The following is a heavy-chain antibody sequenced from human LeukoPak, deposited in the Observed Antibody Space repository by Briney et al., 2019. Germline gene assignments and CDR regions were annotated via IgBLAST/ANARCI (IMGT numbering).Heavy chain of an antibody. CDR1: GGSISSSSYY. V-gene: IGHV4-39*07. Sequence: SETLSLTCTVSGGSISSSSYYWGWIRQPPGKGLEWIGSIYYSGSTYYNPSLKSRVTISVDTSKNQFSLRLSSVTAADTAVYYCARPYDSSGYYYFDYWGQGTLVTVSS. CDR3: ARPYDSSGYYYFDY. D-gene: IGHD3-22*01. J-gene: IGHJ4*02. CDR2: IYYSGST.